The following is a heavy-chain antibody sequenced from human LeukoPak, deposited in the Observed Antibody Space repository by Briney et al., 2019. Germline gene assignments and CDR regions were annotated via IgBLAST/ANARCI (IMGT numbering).Heavy chain of an antibody. D-gene: IGHD5-18*01. CDR3: ARRAGGYSYGYGVGYYMDV. Sequence: SETLSLTCAVYGGSFSGYYWSWIRQPPGKGLGWIGEINHSGSTNYNPSLKSRVTISVDTSKNQFSLKLSSVTAADTAVYYCARRAGGYSYGYGVGYYMDVWGKGTTVTISS. CDR1: GGSFSGYY. CDR2: INHSGST. V-gene: IGHV4-34*01. J-gene: IGHJ6*03.